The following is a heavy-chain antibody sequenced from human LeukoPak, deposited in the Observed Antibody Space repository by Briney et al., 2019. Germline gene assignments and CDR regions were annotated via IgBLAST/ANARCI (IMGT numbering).Heavy chain of an antibody. CDR1: GFTFSSYW. CDR2: IKSDGST. CDR3: GRAGPVTKDHFMDV. D-gene: IGHD2-2*01. J-gene: IGHJ6*03. V-gene: IGHV3-74*01. Sequence: GGSLRLSCEASGFTFSSYWMHWVRQTPGKGLMWVARIKSDGSTIYADSVQGRFTISRDNAKNSLFLQMNSLSAEDTAVYYCGRAGPVTKDHFMDVWGKGTTVTVSS.